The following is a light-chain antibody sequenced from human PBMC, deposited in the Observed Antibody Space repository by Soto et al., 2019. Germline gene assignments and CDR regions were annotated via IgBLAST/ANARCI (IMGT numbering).Light chain of an antibody. CDR2: KAS. V-gene: IGKV1-5*03. CDR3: QQYNSYWT. J-gene: IGKJ1*01. Sequence: DIQMTQSPSTLSASVGDRVTITCRASQSISTWLAWYQQQPGKAPKLLIYKASSLESGVPSRFSGSGSGTGFNLTIRSLQPDDFATYYCQQYNSYWTFGQGTKVEIK. CDR1: QSISTW.